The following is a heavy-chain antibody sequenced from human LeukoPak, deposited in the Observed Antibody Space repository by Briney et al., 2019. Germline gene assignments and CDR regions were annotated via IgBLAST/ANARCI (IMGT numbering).Heavy chain of an antibody. CDR2: IWYDGSNK. J-gene: IGHJ4*02. V-gene: IGHV3-33*08. Sequence: GGSLRLSCAASGFTFSSYAMHWVRQAPGKGLEWVAVIWYDGSNKYYADSVKGRFTISRDNSKNTLYLQMNSLRAEDTAVYYCARVSQAIAAAAHFDYWGQGTLVTVSS. CDR1: GFTFSSYA. CDR3: ARVSQAIAAAAHFDY. D-gene: IGHD6-13*01.